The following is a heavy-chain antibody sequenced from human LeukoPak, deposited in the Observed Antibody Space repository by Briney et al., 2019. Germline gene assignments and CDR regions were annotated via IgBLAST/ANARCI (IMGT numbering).Heavy chain of an antibody. D-gene: IGHD4/OR15-4a*01. V-gene: IGHV3-53*01. Sequence: PGGSLRLSCAASGFTVSSNYMSWVRQAPGKGLEWVSVIYSGGSTYYADSVKGRFTISRDNSKNTLYLQMNSLRAEDTAVYYCARVSEYGLHYFDYWGQGTLVTVSS. CDR1: GFTVSSNY. CDR3: ARVSEYGLHYFDY. J-gene: IGHJ4*02. CDR2: IYSGGST.